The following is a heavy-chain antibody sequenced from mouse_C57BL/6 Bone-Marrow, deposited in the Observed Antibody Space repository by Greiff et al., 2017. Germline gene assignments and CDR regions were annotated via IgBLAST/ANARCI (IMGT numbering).Heavy chain of an antibody. CDR1: GYTFTSYG. CDR2: IYIGNGYT. Sequence: EVKLMESGAELVRPGSSVKMSCKTSGYTFTSYGINWVKQRPGQGLEWIGYIYIGNGYTEYNEKFKGKATLTSDTSSSTAYMQLSSLTSEDSAIYFCARAPQFYYGSSSFAYWGQGTLVTVSA. CDR3: ARAPQFYYGSSSFAY. D-gene: IGHD1-1*01. V-gene: IGHV1-58*01. J-gene: IGHJ3*01.